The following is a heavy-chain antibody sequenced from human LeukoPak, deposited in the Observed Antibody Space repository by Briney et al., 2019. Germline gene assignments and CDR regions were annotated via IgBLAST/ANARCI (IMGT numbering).Heavy chain of an antibody. CDR1: GGSISSYY. CDR3: ARVQYNVYSYGYGRAFDI. J-gene: IGHJ3*02. Sequence: SETLSLTCTVSGGSISSYYWSWIRQPPGKGLEWIGYIYYSGSTNYNPSLKSRVTISVDTSKNQFSLKLSSVTAADTAVYYCARVQYNVYSYGYGRAFDIWGQGTMVTVSS. CDR2: IYYSGST. D-gene: IGHD5-18*01. V-gene: IGHV4-59*01.